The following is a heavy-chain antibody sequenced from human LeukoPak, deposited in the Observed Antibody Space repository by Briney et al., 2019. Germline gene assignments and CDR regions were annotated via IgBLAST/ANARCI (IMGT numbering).Heavy chain of an antibody. V-gene: IGHV1-24*01. D-gene: IGHD3-3*01. J-gene: IGHJ4*02. Sequence: GASVKVSCKVSGYTLTELSIHWVRQAPGKGLEWMGGFDPEYGKIIYAQKFQGRVTMTEDTSTDTAYMDLSSLTSDDTAVYYCARENDFWSGEYYFDYWGQGTLVTVSS. CDR1: GYTLTELS. CDR2: FDPEYGKI. CDR3: ARENDFWSGEYYFDY.